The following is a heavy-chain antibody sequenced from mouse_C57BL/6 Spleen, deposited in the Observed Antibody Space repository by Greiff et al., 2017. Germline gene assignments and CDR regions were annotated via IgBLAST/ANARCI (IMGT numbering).Heavy chain of an antibody. CDR2: IDPSDSET. CDR3: AREGTAQAPWFAY. V-gene: IGHV1-52*01. CDR1: GYTFTSYW. J-gene: IGHJ3*01. D-gene: IGHD3-2*02. Sequence: QVQLKQPGAELVRPGSSVKLSCKASGYTFTSYWMHWVKQRPIQGLEWIGNIDPSDSETHYNQKFKDKATLTVDKSSSTAYMQLSSLTSEDSAVYYCAREGTAQAPWFAYWGQGTLVTVSA.